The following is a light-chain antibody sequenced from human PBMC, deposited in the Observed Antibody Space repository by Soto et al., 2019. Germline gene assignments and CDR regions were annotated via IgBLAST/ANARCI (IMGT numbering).Light chain of an antibody. CDR1: QGIGVT. V-gene: IGKV3-15*01. J-gene: IGKJ1*01. CDR2: NAV. Sequence: EIVMTQSPATLSVSPGERATLSCRASQGIGVTLAWYQQKPGQTPRLLIYNAVTRATGVPARFSGSGSGTDFTLTINSLQSEDFAVYYCQEYIQWPPGMFGPGTKVDIK. CDR3: QEYIQWPPGM.